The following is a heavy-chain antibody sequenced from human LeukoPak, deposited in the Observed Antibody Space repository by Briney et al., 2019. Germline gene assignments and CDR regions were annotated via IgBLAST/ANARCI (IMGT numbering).Heavy chain of an antibody. J-gene: IGHJ4*02. CDR3: AGGSSWPGLSF. CDR2: IYTAGST. CDR1: GFTVSGKY. V-gene: IGHV3-53*01. D-gene: IGHD6-13*01. Sequence: GGSLRLSCAAAGFTVSGKYMGWVRQAPGMGREWVSVIYTAGSTSYADSVRGRFTISRDNPKNTLYLQMNSLRAEDTAVYFCAGGSSWPGLSFWGQGTLLTVSS.